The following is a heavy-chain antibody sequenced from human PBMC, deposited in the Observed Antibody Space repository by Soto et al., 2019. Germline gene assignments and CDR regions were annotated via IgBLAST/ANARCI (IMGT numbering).Heavy chain of an antibody. Sequence: EVQLVESGGDLVQRGGSLRLSCAASGFPFSSYWMHWVRHTPGKELDWVARISGDGVTTYYADSVTGRFTVSRDNAKNTLSLQISCLRAEDTAVYYCAREYYGLLTGYYTDYWGQGALVSVSS. CDR3: AREYYGLLTGYYTDY. V-gene: IGHV3-74*01. J-gene: IGHJ4*02. CDR1: GFPFSSYW. D-gene: IGHD3-9*01. CDR2: ISGDGVTT.